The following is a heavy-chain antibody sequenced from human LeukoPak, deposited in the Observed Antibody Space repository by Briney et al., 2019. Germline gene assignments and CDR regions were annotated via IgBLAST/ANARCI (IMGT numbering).Heavy chain of an antibody. CDR3: ARAATYYYDSSGPWDV. V-gene: IGHV4-59*01. CDR2: IYYSGST. Sequence: SETLSLTCTVSGGSISSYYWSWIRQPPGKGLEWIGYIYYSGSTNYNPSLKSRVTISVDTSKNQFSLKLSSVTAADTAVYYCARAATYYYDSSGPWDVWGQGTTVTVSS. D-gene: IGHD3-22*01. CDR1: GGSISSYY. J-gene: IGHJ6*02.